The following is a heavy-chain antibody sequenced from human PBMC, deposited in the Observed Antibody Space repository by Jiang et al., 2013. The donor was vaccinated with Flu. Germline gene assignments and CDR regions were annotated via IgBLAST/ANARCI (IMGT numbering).Heavy chain of an antibody. Sequence: SGAEVKKPGASVKVSCTASGYTFISYDIHWVRQAPGQRLEWMGWINGGNGNTDYSQKFQDRVTLSRDTSANTAYLELNSLTSEDTAVYYCATYGNDVDFWGQGTLVTVSS. CDR1: GYTFISYD. J-gene: IGHJ4*02. V-gene: IGHV1-3*01. CDR2: INGGNGNT. D-gene: IGHD4-11*01. CDR3: ATYGNDVDF.